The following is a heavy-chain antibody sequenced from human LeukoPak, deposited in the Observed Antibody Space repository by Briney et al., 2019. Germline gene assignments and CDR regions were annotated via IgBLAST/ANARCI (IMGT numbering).Heavy chain of an antibody. V-gene: IGHV4-28*01. Sequence: SETLSLTCGVSGYSISNSNWWGWIRPPPGKGLEWIGYIDYGGSTNYNPSLKSRATVSIDTSRNQFSLKLSSVTAADTAVYYCARTTEAHSWQTRYYSYYMDVWGEGTTVTVSS. CDR3: ARTTEAHSWQTRYYSYYMDV. CDR2: IDYGGST. J-gene: IGHJ6*03. D-gene: IGHD6-13*01. CDR1: GYSISNSNW.